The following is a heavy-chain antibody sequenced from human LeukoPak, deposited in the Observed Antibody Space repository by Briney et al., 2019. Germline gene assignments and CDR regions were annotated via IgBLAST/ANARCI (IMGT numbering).Heavy chain of an antibody. J-gene: IGHJ4*02. CDR3: ARDSGSLY. V-gene: IGHV3-74*01. CDR2: IASDGSST. D-gene: IGHD3-22*01. Sequence: GGSLRLSCAASGFTFSSYWMNWARQAPGKGLVWVSRIASDGSSTTYADSVKGRFSISRDNAKNTLYLQMNSLRVEDTGVYYCARDSGSLYWGQGTLVTVSS. CDR1: GFTFSSYW.